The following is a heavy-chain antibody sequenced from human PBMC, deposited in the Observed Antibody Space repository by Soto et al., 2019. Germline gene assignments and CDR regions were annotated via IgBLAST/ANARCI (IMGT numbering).Heavy chain of an antibody. V-gene: IGHV4-34*01. CDR2: INHSGST. CDR1: GGSFSGYY. Sequence: TSQTLSLTCAVYGGSFSGYYWSWIRQPPGKGLEWIGEINHSGSTNYNPSLKSRVTISVDTSKNQFSLKLSSVTAADTAVYYCARVYSSSWYVLYYYGMDVWGQGTTVSVS. D-gene: IGHD6-13*01. CDR3: ARVYSSSWYVLYYYGMDV. J-gene: IGHJ6*02.